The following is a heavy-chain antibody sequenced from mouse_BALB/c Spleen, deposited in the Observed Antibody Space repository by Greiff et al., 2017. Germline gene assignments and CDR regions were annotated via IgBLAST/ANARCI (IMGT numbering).Heavy chain of an antibody. CDR2: ISYSGST. CDR3: ARYYGSSLYAMDY. CDR1: GDSITSGY. J-gene: IGHJ4*01. Sequence: DVQLQESGPSLVKPSQTLSLTCSVTGDSITSGYWNWIRKFPGNKLEYMGYISYSGSTYYNPSLKSRISITRDTSKNQYYLQLNSVTTEDTATYYCARYYGSSLYAMDYWGQGTSVTVSS. D-gene: IGHD1-1*01. V-gene: IGHV3-8*02.